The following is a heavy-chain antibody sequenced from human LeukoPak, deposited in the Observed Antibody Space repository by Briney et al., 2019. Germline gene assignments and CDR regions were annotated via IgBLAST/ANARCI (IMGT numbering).Heavy chain of an antibody. CDR1: GFTFSGYS. Sequence: PGGSLRLSCAASGFTFSGYSMNWVRQAPGKGLEWVAVILYNGSNKYYADSVKGRFTISRDNSKNTLYLQMNSLRVEDTAVYYCARAGGYCSGGSCYRGYSWFDPWGQGTLVTVSS. CDR3: ARAGGYCSGGSCYRGYSWFDP. V-gene: IGHV3-33*08. J-gene: IGHJ5*02. D-gene: IGHD2-15*01. CDR2: ILYNGSNK.